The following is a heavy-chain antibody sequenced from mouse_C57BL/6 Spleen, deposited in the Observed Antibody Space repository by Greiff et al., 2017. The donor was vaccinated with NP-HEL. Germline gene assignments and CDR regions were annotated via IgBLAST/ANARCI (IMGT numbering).Heavy chain of an antibody. V-gene: IGHV1-82*01. CDR1: GYAFNSSW. Sequence: VQLQQSGPELVKPGASVKISCKASGYAFNSSWMNWVKQRPGKGLEWIGRIYPGDGDTNYNGKFKGKATLTADKSSSTAYMQLSSLTSEDSAVYFCARDGGNGYAMDYWGQGTSVTVSS. CDR3: ARDGGNGYAMDY. CDR2: IYPGDGDT. J-gene: IGHJ4*01. D-gene: IGHD2-1*01.